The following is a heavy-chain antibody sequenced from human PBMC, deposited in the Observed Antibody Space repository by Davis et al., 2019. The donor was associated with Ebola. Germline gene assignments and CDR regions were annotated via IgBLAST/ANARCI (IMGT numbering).Heavy chain of an antibody. J-gene: IGHJ5*02. D-gene: IGHD6-13*01. CDR1: GFTFSSYG. Sequence: PGGSLRLSCAASGFTFSSYGMHWVRQAPGKGLEWVAVIWYDGSNKYYADSVKGRFTISRDNSKNTLYLQMNSLRAEDTAVYYCARDLAAAGTSWDGGWFDPWGQGTLVTVSS. CDR2: IWYDGSNK. CDR3: ARDLAAAGTSWDGGWFDP. V-gene: IGHV3-33*01.